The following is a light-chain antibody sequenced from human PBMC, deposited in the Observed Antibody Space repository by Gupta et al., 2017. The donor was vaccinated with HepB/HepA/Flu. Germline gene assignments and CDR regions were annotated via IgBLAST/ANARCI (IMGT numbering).Light chain of an antibody. J-gene: IGLJ2*01. CDR3: ALNKNRATLV. CDR2: DVS. CDR1: SSDVGRYNY. V-gene: IGLV2-14*03. Sequence: QSALTQSASVSGSPGQSRTISCTGTSSDVGRYNYVSWYQQHPGTPPKLLMEDVSNRPSGPSTRCAASYAGTTAVINICGLDAEDDAYEYSALNKNRATLVFGGGTKLTVL.